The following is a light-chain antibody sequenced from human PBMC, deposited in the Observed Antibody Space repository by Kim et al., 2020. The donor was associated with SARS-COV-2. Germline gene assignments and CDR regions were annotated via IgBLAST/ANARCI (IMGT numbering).Light chain of an antibody. CDR3: QTWGTGIRV. J-gene: IGLJ3*02. CDR2: INDDGSH. CDR1: SGHSPYA. Sequence: ASVKLTCTLSSGHSPYAVAWHQQQPQKGPRYLMKINDDGSHSKGDGIPDRFSGSSSGAERHLTISSLQSEDEADYYCQTWGTGIRVFGGGTQLTVL. V-gene: IGLV4-69*02.